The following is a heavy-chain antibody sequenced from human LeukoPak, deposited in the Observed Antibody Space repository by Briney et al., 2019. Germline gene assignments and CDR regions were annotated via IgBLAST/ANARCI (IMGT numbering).Heavy chain of an antibody. J-gene: IGHJ4*02. D-gene: IGHD3-22*01. CDR3: ARSSVGASGYYYVGTFSFDY. CDR1: GYTFTGYY. V-gene: IGHV1-2*02. CDR2: INPNSGGT. Sequence: GASVKVSCKASGYTFTGYYMHWVRQAPGQGLEWMGWINPNSGGTNYAQKFQGRVTMTRDTSISTAYMELSRLRSDDTAVYYCARSSVGASGYYYVGTFSFDYWGQGTLVTVSS.